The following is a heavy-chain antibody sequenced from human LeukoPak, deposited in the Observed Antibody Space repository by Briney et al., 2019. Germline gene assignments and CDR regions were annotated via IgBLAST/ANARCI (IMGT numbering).Heavy chain of an antibody. V-gene: IGHV1-18*01. J-gene: IGHJ4*02. CDR3: ARGGLSSSGCDY. Sequence: ASVKVSCKTSGHTFTSYGFTWVRQAPGQGAEGMGWNSAYNGVTNYAQRFRGRLTMSTDTSTSTVYMELRSLRSDDTAVYYCARGGLSSSGCDYWGQGTLVTVSS. D-gene: IGHD6-19*01. CDR1: GHTFTSYG. CDR2: NSAYNGVT.